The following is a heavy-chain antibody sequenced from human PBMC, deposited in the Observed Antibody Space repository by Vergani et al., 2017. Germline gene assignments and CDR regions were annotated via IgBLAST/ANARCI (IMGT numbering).Heavy chain of an antibody. Sequence: VQLVESGGGLVQPGGSLRLSCAASGFTFSSYSMNWVRQAPGKGLEGVAVIWYDGSNKYYADSVKGRFTISRDNSKNTLYLQMNSLRAEDTAVYYCARGSAYGDYVLSDWGQGTLVTVSS. CDR3: ARGSAYGDYVLSD. D-gene: IGHD4-17*01. V-gene: IGHV3-33*08. J-gene: IGHJ4*02. CDR1: GFTFSSYS. CDR2: IWYDGSNK.